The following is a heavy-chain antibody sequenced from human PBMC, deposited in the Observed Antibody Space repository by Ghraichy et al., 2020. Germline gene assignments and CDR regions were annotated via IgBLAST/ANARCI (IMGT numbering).Heavy chain of an antibody. V-gene: IGHV3-7*03. D-gene: IGHD3-22*01. CDR3: ARDEGGHTYYYDSSGYKTLGIQFPFDY. CDR2: IKQDGSEK. CDR1: GFTFSSYW. Sequence: GGSLRLSCAASGFTFSSYWMSWVRQAPGKGLEWVANIKQDGSEKYYVDSVKGRFTISRDNAKNSLYLQMNSLRAEDTAVYYCARDEGGHTYYYDSSGYKTLGIQFPFDYWGQGTLVTVSS. J-gene: IGHJ4*02.